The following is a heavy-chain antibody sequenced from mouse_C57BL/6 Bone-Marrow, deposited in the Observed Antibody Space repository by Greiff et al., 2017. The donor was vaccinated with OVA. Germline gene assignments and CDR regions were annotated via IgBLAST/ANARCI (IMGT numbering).Heavy chain of an antibody. V-gene: IGHV2-2*01. CDR3: ARKSSYYFDY. D-gene: IGHD3-1*01. CDR1: GFSLTSYG. CDR2: IWSGGNT. Sequence: VKLVESGPGLVQPSQSLSITCTVSGFSLTSYGVHWVRQSPGKGLEWLGVIWSGGNTDYNAAFISRLSISKDNSKSQVFFKMNSLQADDTAIYYCARKSSYYFDYWGQGTTLTVSS. J-gene: IGHJ2*01.